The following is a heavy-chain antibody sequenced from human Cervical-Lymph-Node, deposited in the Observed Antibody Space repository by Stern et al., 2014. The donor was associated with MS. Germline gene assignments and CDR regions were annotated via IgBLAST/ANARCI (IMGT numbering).Heavy chain of an antibody. CDR3: ARARRGFDH. J-gene: IGHJ4*02. V-gene: IGHV3-21*06. CDR1: GFTFSNYT. Sequence: VQLVQSGGGLVTPGRSLRLSCAVSGFTFSNYTMNWGRQAPGQGLESVSSISSTSKYIYYANSVKGRFTISRDNAKNSLYLQMNSLRAEDTAIYYCARARRGFDHWGQGTLVTVSS. CDR2: ISSTSKYI.